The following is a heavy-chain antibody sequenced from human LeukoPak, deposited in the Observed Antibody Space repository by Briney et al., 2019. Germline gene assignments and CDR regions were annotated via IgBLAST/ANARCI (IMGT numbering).Heavy chain of an antibody. J-gene: IGHJ4*02. CDR3: ATEKAGYSSSWYVKGFDY. Sequence: KASETLSLTCTVSGGSISSYYWSCIRQHAGKGLEWIGRIYTSGSTNYNPSLKSRVTMSVDTSKNQFSLKLSSVTAADTAVYYCATEKAGYSSSWYVKGFDYWGQGTLVTVSS. CDR1: GGSISSYY. CDR2: IYTSGST. D-gene: IGHD6-13*01. V-gene: IGHV4-4*07.